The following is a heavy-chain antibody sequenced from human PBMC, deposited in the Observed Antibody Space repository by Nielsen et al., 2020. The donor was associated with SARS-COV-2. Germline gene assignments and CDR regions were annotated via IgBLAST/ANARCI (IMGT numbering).Heavy chain of an antibody. J-gene: IGHJ6*02. D-gene: IGHD1-20*01. CDR2: INPSGGST. CDR1: GYTFTSYG. CDR3: ARDRSKRLRYNWNYEYYGMDV. Sequence: ASVKVSCKASGYTFTSYGISWVRQAPGQGLEWMGIINPSGGSTSYAQKFQGRVTMTRDTSTSTVYMELSSLRSEDTAVYYCARDRSKRLRYNWNYEYYGMDVWGQGTTVTVSS. V-gene: IGHV1-46*01.